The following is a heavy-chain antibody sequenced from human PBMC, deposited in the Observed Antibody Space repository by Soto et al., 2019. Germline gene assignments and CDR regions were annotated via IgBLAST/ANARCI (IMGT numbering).Heavy chain of an antibody. Sequence: QVHLVESGGGVVQPGRSLRLSCAASGFSFNDHAIDWVRQAPGRGLEWVALISYDGSNKYFADSVKGRFTISRDNSKNTLTLHMNSVRCEDTAVYYCANQGIGARSYHYRKVNVWGQGTPVTVTS. D-gene: IGHD3-22*01. CDR3: ANQGIGARSYHYRKVNV. J-gene: IGHJ6*02. CDR1: GFSFNDHA. CDR2: ISYDGSNK. V-gene: IGHV3-30-3*01.